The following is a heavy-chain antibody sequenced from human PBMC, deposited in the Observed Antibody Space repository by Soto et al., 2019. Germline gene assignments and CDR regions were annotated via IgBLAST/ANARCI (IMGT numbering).Heavy chain of an antibody. CDR3: AIIKPGGVDYFEY. J-gene: IGHJ4*02. CDR2: IKEDGSEE. D-gene: IGHD2-8*02. V-gene: IGHV3-7*01. CDR1: GFTFRGYW. Sequence: EVQLVESGGGLVQPGGSLILPCAASGFTFRGYWMTWVRQAPGKGLEWVANIKEDGSEEYYVDSVRGRFTISRDNTKNSLYLQMNSLRAEDTAVYYCAIIKPGGVDYFEYWGQGTLVTVTS.